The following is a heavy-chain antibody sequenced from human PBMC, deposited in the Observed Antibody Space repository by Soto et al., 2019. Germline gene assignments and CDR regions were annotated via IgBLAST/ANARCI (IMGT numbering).Heavy chain of an antibody. V-gene: IGHV3-33*01. CDR2: IWYDGSNK. CDR1: GFTFSSYG. CDR3: ARESSSWPSYWYFDL. J-gene: IGHJ2*01. D-gene: IGHD6-13*01. Sequence: QVQLVESGGGVVQPGRSLRLSCAASGFTFSSYGMHWVRQAPGKGLEWVAVIWYDGSNKYYADSVKGRFTISRDNSKNTLYLQMNRLRAEDTAVYYCARESSSWPSYWYFDLWGRGTLVTVSS.